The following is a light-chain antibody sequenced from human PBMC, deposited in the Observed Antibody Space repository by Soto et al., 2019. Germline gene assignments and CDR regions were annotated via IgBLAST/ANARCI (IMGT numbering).Light chain of an antibody. CDR1: QSVSTY. J-gene: IGKJ5*01. CDR3: QQRSKWLT. V-gene: IGKV3-11*01. Sequence: VFTQSPSTLSLSPVERAALSCRASQSVSTYLAWYQQKPGQTPRLLIYDASTRATGIPARFSGSGSGTDFTLTISSLEPEDFAVYYCQQRSKWLTFGQGTRLEIK. CDR2: DAS.